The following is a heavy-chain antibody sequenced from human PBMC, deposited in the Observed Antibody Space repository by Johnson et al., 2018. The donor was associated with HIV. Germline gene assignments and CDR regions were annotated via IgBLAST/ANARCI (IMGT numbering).Heavy chain of an antibody. V-gene: IGHV3-30*02. Sequence: QVQLVESGGGLIQPGGSLRLSCVASGFTVSSNYMSWVRQAPGKGLEWVAFTAHDESITHYADSVKGRFTMSRANSKSTLKLQMNSLRAADTAIYYCAKDDKLGVWYSHAFDLWGQGTVVTVSS. J-gene: IGHJ3*01. CDR3: AKDDKLGVWYSHAFDL. D-gene: IGHD6-19*01. CDR1: GFTVSSNY. CDR2: TAHDESIT.